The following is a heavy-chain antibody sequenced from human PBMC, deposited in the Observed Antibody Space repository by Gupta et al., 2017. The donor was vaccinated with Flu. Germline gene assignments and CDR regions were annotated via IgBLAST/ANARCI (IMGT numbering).Heavy chain of an antibody. CDR3: ASGHWAK. V-gene: IGHV3-48*03. J-gene: IGHJ4*02. CDR2: ISSGAVT. Sequence: GFSVSSKDMSWVRQAPGRGLEWVSFISSGAVTYYGDPVRGRFTISRDNAKNSLHLLMSGLGDEDTAVYYCASGHWAKWGQGTLVTVSS. D-gene: IGHD3-16*01. CDR1: GFSVSSKD.